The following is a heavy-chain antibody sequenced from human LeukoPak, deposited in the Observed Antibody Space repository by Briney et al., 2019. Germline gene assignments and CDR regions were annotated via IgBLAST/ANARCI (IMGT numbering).Heavy chain of an antibody. J-gene: IGHJ3*02. Sequence: ASVKVSCKASGYTFTGYYIHWVRQAPGQGLEWMGWISAYNGNTNYAQKLQGRVTMTTDTSTSTAYMELRSLRSDDTAVYYCARGCGGDCYYHDAFDIWGQGTMVTVSS. CDR1: GYTFTGYY. CDR2: ISAYNGNT. CDR3: ARGCGGDCYYHDAFDI. V-gene: IGHV1-18*04. D-gene: IGHD2-21*02.